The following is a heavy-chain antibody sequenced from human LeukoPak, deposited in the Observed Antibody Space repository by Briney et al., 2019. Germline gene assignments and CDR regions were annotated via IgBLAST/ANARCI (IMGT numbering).Heavy chain of an antibody. V-gene: IGHV5-51*01. CDR2: IYPGDSDT. Sequence: GESLKISCKGSGYSFAINWIGWVRQMPGKGLEWMAVIYPGDSDTRYTPSFQGQVTISADMSISTAYLEWSSLKASDTAMYYCARSSDYVFDYWGQGTLVTVSS. J-gene: IGHJ4*02. CDR1: GYSFAINW. CDR3: ARSSDYVFDY. D-gene: IGHD4-17*01.